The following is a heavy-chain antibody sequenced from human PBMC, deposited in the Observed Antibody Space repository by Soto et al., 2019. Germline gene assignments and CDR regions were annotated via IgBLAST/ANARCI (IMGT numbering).Heavy chain of an antibody. CDR2: ISSSSSYI. Sequence: EVQLVESGGDLVKPGGSLRLSCAASGFTFSSYSMNWVRQAPGKGLEWVSSISSSSSYIYYADSVKGRFTISRDNAKNSLYLQMNSLRAEDTAVYYCARDTCSSTSCSDGMDVWGQGTTVTVSS. V-gene: IGHV3-21*01. J-gene: IGHJ6*02. D-gene: IGHD2-2*01. CDR3: ARDTCSSTSCSDGMDV. CDR1: GFTFSSYS.